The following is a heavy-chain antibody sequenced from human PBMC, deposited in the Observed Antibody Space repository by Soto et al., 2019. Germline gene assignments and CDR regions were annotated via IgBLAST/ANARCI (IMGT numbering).Heavy chain of an antibody. J-gene: IGHJ3*02. CDR3: ARVERGTATTVVDAFDI. D-gene: IGHD1-1*01. CDR1: GGSVSSSNNYY. V-gene: IGHV4-34*01. Sequence: QVQLQQWGAGLLKPSETLSLTCAVYGGSVSSSNNYYWSWIRQPPGTGLEWIGEMSHSGGTHFNPSLKSRVTISVDTSKNQFSLKMSSVTAADTALYYCARVERGTATTVVDAFDIWGPGTMVTVSS. CDR2: MSHSGGT.